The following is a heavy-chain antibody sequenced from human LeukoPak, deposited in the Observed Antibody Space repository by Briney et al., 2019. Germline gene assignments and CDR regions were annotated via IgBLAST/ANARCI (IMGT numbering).Heavy chain of an antibody. CDR2: FDPEDGET. CDR1: GYTLTELS. CDR3: ARGPYSNYGIPFDY. D-gene: IGHD4-11*01. Sequence: ASVKVSCKVSGYTLTELSMHWVRQAPGKGLEWMGGFDPEDGETIYAQKFQGRVTMTEDTSTDTAYMELSSLRSEDTAVYYCARGPYSNYGIPFDYWGQGTLVTVSS. J-gene: IGHJ4*02. V-gene: IGHV1-24*01.